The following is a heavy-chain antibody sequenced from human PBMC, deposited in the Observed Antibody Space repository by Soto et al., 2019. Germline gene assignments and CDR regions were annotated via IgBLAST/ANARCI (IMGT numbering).Heavy chain of an antibody. Sequence: GGSLRLSCAASGFTFSSYWMHWVRQAPGKGLVWVSRINSDGSSTSYADSVKGRFTISRDNAKNTLYLQMNSLRAEDTAVYYCLTYYYGSGSYGFDYWGQGTLVTVSS. CDR1: GFTFSSYW. CDR3: LTYYYGSGSYGFDY. V-gene: IGHV3-74*01. D-gene: IGHD3-10*01. J-gene: IGHJ4*02. CDR2: INSDGSST.